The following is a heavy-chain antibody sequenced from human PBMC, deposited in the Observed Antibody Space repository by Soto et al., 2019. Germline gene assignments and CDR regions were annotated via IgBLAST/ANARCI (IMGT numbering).Heavy chain of an antibody. Sequence: QVQLQESGPGLVKPSQTLSLTCTVSGGSISSGGYYCSWIRQHPGKGLEWIRYIYYSGSTYYNPSLTSRVTISVDTSKNQSSLKLSSVTAEDTAVYYCARGPYQLLRRWFDPWGQGTLVTVSS. D-gene: IGHD2-2*01. CDR1: GGSISSGGYY. V-gene: IGHV4-31*03. CDR3: ARGPYQLLRRWFDP. J-gene: IGHJ5*02. CDR2: IYYSGST.